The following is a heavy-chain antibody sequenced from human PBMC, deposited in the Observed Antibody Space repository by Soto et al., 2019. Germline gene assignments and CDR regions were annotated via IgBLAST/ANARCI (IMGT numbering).Heavy chain of an antibody. CDR3: ARPRTAMAHFDY. CDR2: IYPGDSDT. D-gene: IGHD5-18*01. Sequence: PGESLKISCQGSGYSFASYWIGWVRQMPGKDLEWMGIIYPGDSDTRYSPSFQGQVTISADKSISTAYLQWSSLKASDTAMYYCARPRTAMAHFDYWGQGTLVTVSS. CDR1: GYSFASYW. J-gene: IGHJ4*02. V-gene: IGHV5-51*01.